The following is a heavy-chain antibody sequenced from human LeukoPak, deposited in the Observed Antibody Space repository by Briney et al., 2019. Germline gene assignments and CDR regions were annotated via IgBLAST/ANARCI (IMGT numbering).Heavy chain of an antibody. D-gene: IGHD6-19*01. CDR3: ARAGYSSGWYDGYFDY. Sequence: GGSLRLSCAASGFTLSSYAMHWVRQAPGKGLEWVAVISYDGSNKYYADSVKGRFTISRDNSKNTLYLQMNSLRAEDTAVYYCARAGYSSGWYDGYFDYWGQGTLVTVSS. V-gene: IGHV3-30-3*01. CDR2: ISYDGSNK. J-gene: IGHJ4*02. CDR1: GFTLSSYA.